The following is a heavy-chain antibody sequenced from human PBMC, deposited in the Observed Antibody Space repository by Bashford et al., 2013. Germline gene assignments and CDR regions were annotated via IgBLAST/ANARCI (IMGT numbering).Heavy chain of an antibody. V-gene: IGHV1-69*13. CDR1: GDSFSNFA. J-gene: IGHJ4*02. CDR2: IIPIFGTP. Sequence: SVKVSCKASGDSFSNFAITWVRQAPGQGLEWMGGIIPIFGTPNYAQRFQGRVTITADESTSTAYMELSSLRSEDTAVYYCARGGGAYYAYRGQYFDYWGQGTLVTVSS. D-gene: IGHD3-16*01. CDR3: ARGGGAYYAYRGQYFDY.